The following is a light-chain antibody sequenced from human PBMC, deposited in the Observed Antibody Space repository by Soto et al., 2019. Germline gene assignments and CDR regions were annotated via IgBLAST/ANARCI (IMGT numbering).Light chain of an antibody. V-gene: IGKV3D-20*02. CDR1: QSVSSSY. Sequence: EIVFTQSPGNLPLSLGGRATPSCRASQSVSSSYLAWYQQKPGQAPRLLIYGASSRATGIPDRFSGSGSGTDFALTLSSLEPEDFAVYYCQQRSNERLAITFGQGTQLEIK. J-gene: IGKJ5*01. CDR2: GAS. CDR3: QQRSNERLAIT.